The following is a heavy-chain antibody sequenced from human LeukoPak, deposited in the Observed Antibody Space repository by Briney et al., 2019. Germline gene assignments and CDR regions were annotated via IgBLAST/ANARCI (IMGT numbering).Heavy chain of an antibody. CDR1: GYTFTSYG. J-gene: IGHJ6*02. V-gene: IGHV1-18*01. CDR2: ISAYNGNT. Sequence: ASVKVSCKASGYTFTSYGISWVRQAPGQGLEWMGWISAYNGNTNYAQKLQGRVTMTTDTSTSTAYMELRSLRSDDTAVYYCARTTPLTIFGVVIEVGYYYGMDVWGQGTTVTVSS. CDR3: ARTTPLTIFGVVIEVGYYYGMDV. D-gene: IGHD3-3*01.